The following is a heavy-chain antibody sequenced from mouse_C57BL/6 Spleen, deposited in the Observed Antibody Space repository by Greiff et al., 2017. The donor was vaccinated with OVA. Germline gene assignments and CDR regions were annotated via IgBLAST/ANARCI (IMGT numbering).Heavy chain of an antibody. V-gene: IGHV5-4*01. D-gene: IGHD4-1*01. Sequence: EVKVVASGGGLVKPGGSLKLSCAASGFTFSSYAMSWVRQTPDKRLAWVATISDGGSYTYYPDNVKGRFTISRDNAKNNLYLQMSHLKSEDTAMYYCARDRTGTFAYWGQGTLVTVSA. J-gene: IGHJ3*01. CDR3: ARDRTGTFAY. CDR2: ISDGGSYT. CDR1: GFTFSSYA.